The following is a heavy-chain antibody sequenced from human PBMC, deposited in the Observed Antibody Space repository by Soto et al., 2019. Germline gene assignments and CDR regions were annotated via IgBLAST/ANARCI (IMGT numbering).Heavy chain of an antibody. D-gene: IGHD5-12*01. Sequence: ASVXVSCKASGYTFTSYAMHWVRQAPGQRLEWMGWINAGNGNTKYSQKFQGRVTITADESTSTAYMELSSLRSEDTAVYYCARVVSPGYVYYGMDVWGQGTTVTVSS. V-gene: IGHV1-3*01. CDR1: GYTFTSYA. CDR2: INAGNGNT. J-gene: IGHJ6*02. CDR3: ARVVSPGYVYYGMDV.